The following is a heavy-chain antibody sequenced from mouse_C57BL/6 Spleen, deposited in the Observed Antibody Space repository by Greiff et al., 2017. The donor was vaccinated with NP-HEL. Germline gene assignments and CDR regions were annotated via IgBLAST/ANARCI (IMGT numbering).Heavy chain of an antibody. CDR2: IYPGDGDT. CDR3: ARSITTVVDWYFDV. V-gene: IGHV1-82*01. CDR1: GYAFSSSW. Sequence: VKLQESGPELVKPGASVKISCKASGYAFSSSWMNWVKQRPGKGLEWIGRIYPGDGDTNYNGKFKGKATLTADKSSSTAYMQLSSLTSEDSAVYFCARSITTVVDWYFDVWGTGTTVTVSS. D-gene: IGHD1-1*01. J-gene: IGHJ1*03.